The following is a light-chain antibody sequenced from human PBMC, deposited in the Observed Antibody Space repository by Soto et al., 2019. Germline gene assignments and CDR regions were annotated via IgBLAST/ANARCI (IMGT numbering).Light chain of an antibody. CDR3: QTWGTGIRV. Sequence: QLVLTQSPSASASLGASVTLTCTLSSGHRNYAIAWHQQQPEKGPRYLMKVNIDGSHNKGDGIPDRFSGSSSGAERYLTISSLQSDDEADYYCQTWGTGIRVFGGGTKLTVL. J-gene: IGLJ2*01. CDR1: SGHRNYA. V-gene: IGLV4-69*01. CDR2: VNIDGSH.